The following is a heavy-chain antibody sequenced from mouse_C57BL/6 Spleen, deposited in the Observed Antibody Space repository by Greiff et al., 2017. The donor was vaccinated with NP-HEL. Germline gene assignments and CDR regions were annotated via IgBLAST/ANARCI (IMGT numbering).Heavy chain of an antibody. D-gene: IGHD1-3*01. CDR3: ARGSKVRELDFDY. CDR1: GYTFTSYW. Sequence: QVQLQQSGAELAKPGASVKLSCKASGYTFTSYWMHWVKQRPGQGLEWIGYINPSSGYTKYNQKFKDKATLTADKSSSTAYMQLSSLTYEDSAVYYCARGSKVRELDFDYWGQGTTLTVSS. V-gene: IGHV1-7*01. J-gene: IGHJ2*01. CDR2: INPSSGYT.